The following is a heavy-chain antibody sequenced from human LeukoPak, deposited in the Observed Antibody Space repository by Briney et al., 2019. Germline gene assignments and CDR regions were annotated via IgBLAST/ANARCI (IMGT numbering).Heavy chain of an antibody. CDR1: GGSISGYY. CDR2: IYPSGNT. CDR3: ARAMITFGGVMVFEY. Sequence: SETLSLICTVSGGSISGYYWSWMRQPAGKGLEWIGRIYPSGNTNYNPSLKSRVTMSVDTSKNQFSLKLSSVTAADTAVYYCARAMITFGGVMVFEYWGQGTLVAVSS. V-gene: IGHV4-4*07. J-gene: IGHJ4*02. D-gene: IGHD3-16*02.